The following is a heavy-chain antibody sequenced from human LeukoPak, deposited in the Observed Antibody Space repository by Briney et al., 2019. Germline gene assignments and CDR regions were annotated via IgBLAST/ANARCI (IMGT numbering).Heavy chain of an antibody. J-gene: IGHJ4*02. CDR3: AKDRIRGVTRPIGNFDY. V-gene: IGHV3-23*01. CDR1: GFTFSSYA. Sequence: GGSLRLSCAASGFTFSSYAMSWVRQAPGKGLEWVSAISGSGGSTHYADSVKGRFTISRDNSKNTLYLQMNSLRAEDTAVYYCAKDRIRGVTRPIGNFDYWGQGTLVTVSS. D-gene: IGHD3-10*01. CDR2: ISGSGGST.